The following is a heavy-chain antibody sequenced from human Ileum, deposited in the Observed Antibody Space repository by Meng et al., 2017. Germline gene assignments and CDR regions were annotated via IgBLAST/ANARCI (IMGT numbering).Heavy chain of an antibody. CDR1: GGSVISAAYY. D-gene: IGHD6-6*01. J-gene: IGHJ4*02. CDR2: IYYSGGT. V-gene: IGHV4-61*08. Sequence: SETLSLTCTVSGGSVISAAYYWNWIRQPPGKGLAWIGYIYYSGGTTYSPSLNSRVTISIDTAKNQVSLKVSSVTAADTAVYYCAHSSSSSSFGFDYWGQGNLVPRLL. CDR3: AHSSSSSSFGFDY.